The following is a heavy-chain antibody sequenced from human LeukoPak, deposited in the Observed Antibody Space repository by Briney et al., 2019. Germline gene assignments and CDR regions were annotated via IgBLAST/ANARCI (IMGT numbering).Heavy chain of an antibody. CDR1: GDSVSSNTAA. J-gene: IGHJ3*01. Sequence: SQTLSLTCAISGDSVSSNTAAWNWIRQSPSRGLEWLGRTYYRSKWYNDYAISVKSRITINPDTSKNQFSLQLNSVTPEDTAVYYCTREVAHIVVVTSIYGAFDVWGQGTLVTVSS. CDR2: TYYRSKWYN. CDR3: TREVAHIVVVTSIYGAFDV. V-gene: IGHV6-1*01. D-gene: IGHD2-21*02.